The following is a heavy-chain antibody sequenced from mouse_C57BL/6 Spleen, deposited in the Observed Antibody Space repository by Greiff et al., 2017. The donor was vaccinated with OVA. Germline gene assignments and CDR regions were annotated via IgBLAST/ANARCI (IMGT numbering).Heavy chain of an antibody. D-gene: IGHD1-1*01. CDR3: ARGGYYGVYAMDY. V-gene: IGHV5-17*01. CDR2: ISSGSSTI. Sequence: EVQRVESGGGLVKPGGSLKLSCAASGFTFSDYGMHWVRQAPEKGLEWVAYISSGSSTIYYADTVKGRFTISRDNAKNTLFLQMTSLRSEDTAMYYCARGGYYGVYAMDYWGQGTSVTVSS. J-gene: IGHJ4*01. CDR1: GFTFSDYG.